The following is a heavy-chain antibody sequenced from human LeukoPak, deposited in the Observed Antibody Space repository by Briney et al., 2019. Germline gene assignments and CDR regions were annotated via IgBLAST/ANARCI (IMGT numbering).Heavy chain of an antibody. CDR2: IYYSGST. D-gene: IGHD3-10*01. J-gene: IGHJ4*02. Sequence: PSETLSLTCTVSGGSVSSGSYYWSWIRQPPGKGLEWIGFIYYSGSTNYNPSLKSRVTISVDTSKNQFSLKLSSVTAADTAVYYCARATYYYGSGSYYLDYWGQGTLVAVSS. V-gene: IGHV4-61*01. CDR3: ARATYYYGSGSYYLDY. CDR1: GGSVSSGSYY.